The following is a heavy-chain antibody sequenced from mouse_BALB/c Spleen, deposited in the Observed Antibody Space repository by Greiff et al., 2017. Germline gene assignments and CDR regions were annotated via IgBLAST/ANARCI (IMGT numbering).Heavy chain of an antibody. CDR1: GYTFTSYV. CDR3: AREGNYYGSIHFDY. CDR2: INPYNDGT. D-gene: IGHD1-1*01. J-gene: IGHJ2*01. V-gene: IGHV1-14*01. Sequence: EVQLQQSGPELVKPGASVKMSCKASGYTFTSYVMHWVKQKPGQGLEWIGYINPYNDGTKYNEKFKGKATLTSDKSSSTAYMELSSLTSEDSAVYYFAREGNYYGSIHFDYWGQGTTLRVSS.